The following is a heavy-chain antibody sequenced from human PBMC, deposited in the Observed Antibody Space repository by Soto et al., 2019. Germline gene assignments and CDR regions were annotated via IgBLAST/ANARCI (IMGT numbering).Heavy chain of an antibody. D-gene: IGHD4-17*01. Sequence: GESLKISWKGSGYSFTSYWIVWVRQMPGKGLEWMGIIYPGDSDTRYSPSFQGQVTISADKSISTAYLQWSSQKASDTAMDYCARLTVRGVQDAVDIWGQGTIVTVSS. CDR1: GYSFTSYW. CDR3: ARLTVRGVQDAVDI. CDR2: IYPGDSDT. J-gene: IGHJ3*02. V-gene: IGHV5-51*01.